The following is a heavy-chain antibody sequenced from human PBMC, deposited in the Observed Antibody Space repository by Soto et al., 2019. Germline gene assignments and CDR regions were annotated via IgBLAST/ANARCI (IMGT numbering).Heavy chain of an antibody. V-gene: IGHV4-59*01. CDR2: IYYSGST. J-gene: IGHJ5*02. Sequence: SETLSLTCTVSGGSISSYYWSWIRQPPGKGLEWIGYIYYSGSTNYNPSLKSRVTISVDTSKNQFSLKLSSVTAADTAVYYCARAEWLRELNWFDPWGQGTLVTVSS. CDR1: GGSISSYY. D-gene: IGHD5-12*01. CDR3: ARAEWLRELNWFDP.